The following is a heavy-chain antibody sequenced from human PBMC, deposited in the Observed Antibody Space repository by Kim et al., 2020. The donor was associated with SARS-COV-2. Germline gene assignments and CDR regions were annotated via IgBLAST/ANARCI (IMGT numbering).Heavy chain of an antibody. D-gene: IGHD6-6*01. CDR2: INHSGST. CDR1: GGSFSVYY. V-gene: IGHV4-34*01. J-gene: IGHJ5*02. CDR3: AREKGIAARPRESKYNWFAP. Sequence: SETLSLTCAVYGGSFSVYYWSWIRQPPGKGLEWIGEINHSGSTNYNPSLKSRVTISVDTSKNQFSLKLSSVTAADTAVYYCAREKGIAARPRESKYNWFAPWGQGTLVTVSS.